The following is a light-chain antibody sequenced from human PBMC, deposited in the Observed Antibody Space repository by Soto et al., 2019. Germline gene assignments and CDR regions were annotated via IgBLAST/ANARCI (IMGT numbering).Light chain of an antibody. V-gene: IGKV3D-20*01. CDR3: QQYRSLIT. J-gene: IGKJ5*01. Sequence: EIVMTQSPATLSVSPGERATLSCRASLSVSSSYLAWYQLKPGLEPRLLIYDESSRATGIPDRFSGSGSGTDFTLTINRLEPEDSAVYYCQQYRSLITFGQGTRLEIK. CDR1: LSVSSSY. CDR2: DES.